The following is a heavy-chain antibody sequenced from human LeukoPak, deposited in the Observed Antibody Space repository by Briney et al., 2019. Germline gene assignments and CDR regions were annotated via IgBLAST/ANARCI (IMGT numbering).Heavy chain of an antibody. J-gene: IGHJ6*03. CDR3: ARAVGATRGGYYYYYYMDV. CDR1: GGSISSYY. D-gene: IGHD1-26*01. V-gene: IGHV4-59*01. CDR2: IYYSGST. Sequence: KPSETLSLTCTVSGGSISSYYWSWIRQPPGKGLEWIGYIYYSGSTNYNPSLKSRVTISVDTSKNQFSLKLSSVAAADTAVYYCARAVGATRGGYYYYYYMDVWGKGTTVTISS.